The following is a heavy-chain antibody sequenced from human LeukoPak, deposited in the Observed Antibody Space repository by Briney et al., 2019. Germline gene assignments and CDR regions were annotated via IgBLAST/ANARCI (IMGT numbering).Heavy chain of an antibody. CDR3: ARVGTLSYYFYMDV. Sequence: ASVKVSCKASGYTFTSYYMHWVRQAPGQGLEWMGIINPSGGSTSYAQKFQGRVTITRDTSITTAYMELSRLRSDDTAVYYCARVGTLSYYFYMDVWGKGTTVTVSS. V-gene: IGHV1-46*01. J-gene: IGHJ6*03. CDR2: INPSGGST. CDR1: GYTFTSYY.